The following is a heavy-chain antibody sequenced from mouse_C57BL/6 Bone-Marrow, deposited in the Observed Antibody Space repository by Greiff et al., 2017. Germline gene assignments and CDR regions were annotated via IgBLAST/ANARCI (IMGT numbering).Heavy chain of an antibody. V-gene: IGHV5-9-1*02. D-gene: IGHD2-5*01. J-gene: IGHJ1*03. CDR3: TREAYYSNYGGLYFDV. Sequence: EVKLVESGEGLVKPGGSLKLSCAASGFTFSSYAMSWVRQTPEKRLEWVAYISSGGDYIYYADTVKGRFTISRDNARNTLYLQMSSLKSEDTAMYYCTREAYYSNYGGLYFDVWGTGTTVTVSS. CDR1: GFTFSSYA. CDR2: ISSGGDYI.